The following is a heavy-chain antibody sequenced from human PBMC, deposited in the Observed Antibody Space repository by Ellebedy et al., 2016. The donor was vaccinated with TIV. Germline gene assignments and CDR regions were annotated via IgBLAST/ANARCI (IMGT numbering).Heavy chain of an antibody. CDR2: ISSSSSTI. CDR3: ARGGSGYPLGYYFDY. D-gene: IGHD3-16*02. V-gene: IGHV3-48*02. J-gene: IGHJ4*02. CDR1: GFTFSSYS. Sequence: GESLKISXAASGFTFSSYSMNWVRQAPGKGLEWVSYISSSSSTIYYADSVKGRFTISRDNAKNSLYLQMNSLRDEDTAVYYCARGGSGYPLGYYFDYWGQGTLVTVSS.